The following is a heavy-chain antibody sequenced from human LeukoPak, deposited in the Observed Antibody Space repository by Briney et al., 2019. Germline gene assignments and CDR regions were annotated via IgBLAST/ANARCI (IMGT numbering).Heavy chain of an antibody. D-gene: IGHD3-16*02. CDR1: GYTFTSYG. CDR2: ISAYNGNT. J-gene: IGHJ4*02. Sequence: GASVKVSCKASGYTFTSYGISWVRQAPGQGLEWMGWISAYNGNTNYAQKLQGRVTMTTDTSTSTAYMELRSLRSDDTAVYYCARDRGSPYYDYVWGSYPLTPWGQGTLVTVSS. V-gene: IGHV1-18*01. CDR3: ARDRGSPYYDYVWGSYPLTP.